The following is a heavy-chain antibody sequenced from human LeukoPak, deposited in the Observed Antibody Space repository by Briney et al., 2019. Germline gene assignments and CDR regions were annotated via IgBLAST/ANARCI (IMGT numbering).Heavy chain of an antibody. D-gene: IGHD5-24*01. J-gene: IGHJ6*02. Sequence: SVKVSCTASGGTFSSYAISWVRQAPGQGLEWMGRIIPIFGIANYAQKFQGRVTITADKSTSTAYMELSSLRSEDTAVYYCAREWKMATIPAGGYYYGMDVWGQGTTVTVSS. V-gene: IGHV1-69*04. CDR1: GGTFSSYA. CDR2: IIPIFGIA. CDR3: AREWKMATIPAGGYYYGMDV.